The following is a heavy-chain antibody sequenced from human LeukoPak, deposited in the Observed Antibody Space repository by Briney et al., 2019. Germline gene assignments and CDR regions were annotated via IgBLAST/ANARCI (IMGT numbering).Heavy chain of an antibody. J-gene: IGHJ4*02. D-gene: IGHD4-23*01. CDR3: ARDRPYGGNPIDY. Sequence: GGSLRLSCAASEFTLSSYNMNWVRQAPGKGLEWISYISSSSSTIYYADSVKGRFTISRDNAKNSLYLQMNSLRAEDTAVYYCARDRPYGGNPIDYWGQGTLVTVSS. CDR2: ISSSSSTI. CDR1: EFTLSSYN. V-gene: IGHV3-48*04.